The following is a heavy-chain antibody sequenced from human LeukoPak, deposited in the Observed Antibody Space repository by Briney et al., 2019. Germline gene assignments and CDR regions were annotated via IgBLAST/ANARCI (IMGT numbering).Heavy chain of an antibody. CDR1: GFTFSSYA. CDR3: ARRSDNYYVSFDY. CDR2: ISYDGSNK. Sequence: PGGSLRLSCAASGFTFSSYAMHWVRQAPGKGLEWVAVISYDGSNKYYADSVKGRFTISRDNSKNTLYLQMNSLRAEDTALYYCARRSDNYYVSFDYWGQGTLVTVSS. J-gene: IGHJ4*02. D-gene: IGHD1-26*01. V-gene: IGHV3-30-3*01.